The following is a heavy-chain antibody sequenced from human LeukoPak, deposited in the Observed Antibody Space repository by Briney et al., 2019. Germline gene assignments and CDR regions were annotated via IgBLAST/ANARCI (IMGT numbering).Heavy chain of an antibody. V-gene: IGHV1-46*01. D-gene: IGHD2-15*01. J-gene: IGHJ4*02. CDR3: AREKSLDCSGGSCETALFDY. CDR2: INPSGGST. Sequence: ASVKVSCKASGYTFTSYYMHRVRQAPGQGLEWMGIINPSGGSTSYAQKFQGRVTMTRDTSTSTVYMELSSLRSEDTAVHYRAREKSLDCSGGSCETALFDYWGQGTLVTVSS. CDR1: GYTFTSYY.